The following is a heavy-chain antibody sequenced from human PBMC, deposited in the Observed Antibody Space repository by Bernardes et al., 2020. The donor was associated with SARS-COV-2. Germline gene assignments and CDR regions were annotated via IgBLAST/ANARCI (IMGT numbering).Heavy chain of an antibody. D-gene: IGHD3-22*01. Sequence: SETLSLTCAVYGGSFSGYYWSWIRQPPGRGLEWIGEINHSGSTKYNPSLKSRGTISVDTSKNQFSLRLSSVTAADTAVYYCARLIQDERSGYAFDYWGQGTLVTVSS. CDR2: INHSGST. J-gene: IGHJ4*02. V-gene: IGHV4-34*01. CDR1: GGSFSGYY. CDR3: ARLIQDERSGYAFDY.